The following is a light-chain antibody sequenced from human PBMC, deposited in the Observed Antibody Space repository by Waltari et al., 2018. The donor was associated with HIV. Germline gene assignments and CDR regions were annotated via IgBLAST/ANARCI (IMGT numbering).Light chain of an antibody. V-gene: IGLV1-51*02. Sequence: QSVLTQPPSVSAAPGQKVTISCSGSSPNIGHNYVSWYQQLPGTAPKLLIYENNKRPSGIPDRFSGSKSGTSATLGITGLQTGDEADYYCGTWDSSLSAVVFGGGTKLTVL. CDR2: ENN. J-gene: IGLJ2*01. CDR1: SPNIGHNY. CDR3: GTWDSSLSAVV.